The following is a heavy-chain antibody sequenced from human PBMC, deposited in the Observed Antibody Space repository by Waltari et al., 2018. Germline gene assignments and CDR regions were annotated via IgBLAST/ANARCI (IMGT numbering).Heavy chain of an antibody. V-gene: IGHV3-64*01. CDR3: AGVVYGSGYYYFDY. Sequence: EVQLVESGGGLVQPGGSLRLSCAASGFSFRTYAMHWVRQAPGTGLEYVSAISDDGTITYYANSVKGRFTISRDNSNKTLYLKMGSLRADDMAVYYCAGVVYGSGYYYFDYWGQGTLVTVSS. CDR2: ISDDGTIT. D-gene: IGHD5-12*01. CDR1: GFSFRTYA. J-gene: IGHJ4*02.